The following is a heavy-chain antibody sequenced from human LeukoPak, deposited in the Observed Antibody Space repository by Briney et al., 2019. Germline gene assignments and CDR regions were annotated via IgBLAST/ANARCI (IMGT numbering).Heavy chain of an antibody. V-gene: IGHV1-69*05. CDR2: IIPIFGTA. CDR1: GGTFSSYA. Sequence: ASVKVSCKASGGTFSSYAISWVRQAPGQGLEWMGGIIPIFGTANYAQKFQGRVTITTDESTSTAYMELSSLRSEDTAVYYCATNLNGVFGVVIHNYFDYWGQGTLVTVSS. J-gene: IGHJ4*02. D-gene: IGHD3-3*01. CDR3: ATNLNGVFGVVIHNYFDY.